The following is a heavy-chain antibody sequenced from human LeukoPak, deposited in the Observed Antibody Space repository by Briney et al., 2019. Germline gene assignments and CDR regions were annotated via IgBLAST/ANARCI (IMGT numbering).Heavy chain of an antibody. D-gene: IGHD6-13*01. J-gene: IGHJ5*02. Sequence: PSETLSLTCTVSGGSISSYYWSWIRQPPGKGLEWIGYIYYSGSTNYNPSLKSRVTISVDTSKNQFSLKLSSVTAADTAVYYCAREYSSSWYVRWFDPWGQGTLVTVSS. CDR1: GGSISSYY. CDR3: AREYSSSWYVRWFDP. V-gene: IGHV4-59*01. CDR2: IYYSGST.